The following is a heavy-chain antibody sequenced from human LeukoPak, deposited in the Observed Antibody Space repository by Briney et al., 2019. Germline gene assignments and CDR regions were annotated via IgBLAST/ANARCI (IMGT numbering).Heavy chain of an antibody. J-gene: IGHJ4*02. CDR3: EVDVIYASG. V-gene: IGHV1-58*01. Sequence: ASVKVSCKASGFTFSNSAVQWVRQARGQRLEWIGWIVVGSGNTNYAQKFQERVTITRDMSISTAYMELSSLRSEDTAVYYCEVDVIYASGWGQGTLVTVSS. CDR1: GFTFSNSA. D-gene: IGHD2/OR15-2a*01. CDR2: IVVGSGNT.